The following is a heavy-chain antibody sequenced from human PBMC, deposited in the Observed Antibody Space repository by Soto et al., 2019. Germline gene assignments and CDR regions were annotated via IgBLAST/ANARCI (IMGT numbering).Heavy chain of an antibody. Sequence: GESLKISCKGSGYSFTSYWIGWVRQMPGKGLEWMWFIYPGDSDTRYSPSFQGQVTISADKSISTAYLQWSSLKASDTAMYYCARLFTGYSSSWYWFDPWGQGSLVTVSS. CDR1: GYSFTSYW. CDR3: ARLFTGYSSSWYWFDP. V-gene: IGHV5-51*01. J-gene: IGHJ5*02. D-gene: IGHD6-13*01. CDR2: IYPGDSDT.